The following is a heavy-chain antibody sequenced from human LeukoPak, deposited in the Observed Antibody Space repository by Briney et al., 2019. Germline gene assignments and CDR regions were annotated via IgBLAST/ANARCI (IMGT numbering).Heavy chain of an antibody. Sequence: SETLSLTFAVYGGSFSDYYWTWIRQPPGKGLEWIGEINHSGSPNNNPSLKSRVSISFDTSKNQFSLKLTSVTAADTAVYYCGSSRTAMFGVIKGPIDYWGQGTLVTVSS. CDR2: INHSGSP. J-gene: IGHJ4*02. V-gene: IGHV4-34*01. D-gene: IGHD3-3*01. CDR3: GSSRTAMFGVIKGPIDY. CDR1: GGSFSDYY.